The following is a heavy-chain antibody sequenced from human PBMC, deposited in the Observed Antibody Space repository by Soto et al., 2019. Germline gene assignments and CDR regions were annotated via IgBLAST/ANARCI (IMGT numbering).Heavy chain of an antibody. D-gene: IGHD2-21*01. CDR3: ARWRFLDY. CDR2: SSGSDGKT. Sequence: EVQLLESGGGLVRPGGSLRLSCAASGFSFTSYALSWVRQAPGKGLEWVSTSSGSDGKTYYEDSVKGRFSISRDTSKTTLYLQMNSLRVEDTAVYYCARWRFLDYWGQGTRVTVS. V-gene: IGHV3-23*01. J-gene: IGHJ4*02. CDR1: GFSFTSYA.